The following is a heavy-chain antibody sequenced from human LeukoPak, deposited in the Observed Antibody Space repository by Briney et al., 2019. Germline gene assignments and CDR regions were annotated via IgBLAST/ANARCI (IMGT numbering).Heavy chain of an antibody. V-gene: IGHV3-21*01. CDR1: GFTFSSYA. Sequence: GGSLRLSCAASGFTFSSYAMNWVRQAPGKGLEWVSSISSVSSYTYYADSVRGRFTISRDNTQNSLYLQMNSLRAEDTAVYYCARKSIATAGRKPYDYWDQGTLVTVSS. J-gene: IGHJ4*02. CDR2: ISSVSSYT. CDR3: ARKSIATAGRKPYDY. D-gene: IGHD6-13*01.